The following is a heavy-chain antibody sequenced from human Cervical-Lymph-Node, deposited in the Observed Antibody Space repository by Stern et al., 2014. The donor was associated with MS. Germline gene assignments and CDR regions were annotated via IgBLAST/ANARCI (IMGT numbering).Heavy chain of an antibody. J-gene: IGHJ4*02. D-gene: IGHD6-19*01. Sequence: VQLVQSGAEVKKPGESLKISCKGSGYSFTSYWIGWVRQMPGKGLEWMGIIYPGASDTRYSPPFQAQVPLPPDQSLSPTSLQWSSLKASDTAMYYCARQRGLAGFDYWGQGTLVTVSS. CDR1: GYSFTSYW. V-gene: IGHV5-51*01. CDR3: ARQRGLAGFDY. CDR2: IYPGASDT.